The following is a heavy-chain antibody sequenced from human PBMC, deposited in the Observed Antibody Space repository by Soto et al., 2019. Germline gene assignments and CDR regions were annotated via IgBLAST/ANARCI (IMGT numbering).Heavy chain of an antibody. Sequence: SGPTLVNPTQPLTLTCTFSGFSLSTSGMRVSWIRQPPGKALEWLARIDWDDDKFYSTSLKTRLTISKDTSKNQVVLTMTNMDPVDTATYYCARATSDYYDSSGPLDYWGQGTLVTVSS. CDR1: GFSLSTSGMR. D-gene: IGHD3-22*01. V-gene: IGHV2-70*04. J-gene: IGHJ4*02. CDR3: ARATSDYYDSSGPLDY. CDR2: IDWDDDK.